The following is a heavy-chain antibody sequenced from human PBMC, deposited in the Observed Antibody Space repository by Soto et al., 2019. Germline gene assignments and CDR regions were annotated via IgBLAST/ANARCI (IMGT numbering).Heavy chain of an antibody. CDR2: IIPIFGST. J-gene: IGHJ5*02. D-gene: IGHD3-3*01. CDR3: ARDGDLRSDFWSGPLGGGWFDP. V-gene: IGHV1-69*12. Sequence: QVQLVQSGAEVRKPGSSVKVSCKASGGTFSNSAITWVRQAPGQGLEWVGGIIPIFGSTNYAQKFQGRGTITADESTSTAYMELSSLTSEETAVYYCARDGDLRSDFWSGPLGGGWFDPWGQGTLVTVSS. CDR1: GGTFSNSA.